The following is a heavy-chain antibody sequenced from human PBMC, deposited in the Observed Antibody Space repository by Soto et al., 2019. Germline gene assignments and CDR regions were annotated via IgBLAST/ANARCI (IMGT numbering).Heavy chain of an antibody. D-gene: IGHD1-26*01. CDR3: ARLSVLVSYFDY. CDR2: IFPADSDT. V-gene: IGHV5-51*01. CDR1: GYSFPSYW. Sequence: GESLKISCQGSGYSFPSYWIGWVRQMPWKGLEWMGIIFPADSDTRYSPSFQGQVTISADKSISTAYLQWSSLKASDTAMYYCARLSVLVSYFDYWCQGNLVTVSS. J-gene: IGHJ4*02.